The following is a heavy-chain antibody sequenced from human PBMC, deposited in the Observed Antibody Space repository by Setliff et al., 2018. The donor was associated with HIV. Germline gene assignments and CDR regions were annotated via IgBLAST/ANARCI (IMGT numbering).Heavy chain of an antibody. CDR3: ARGGYSYGFGRHRAYFQY. J-gene: IGHJ1*01. V-gene: IGHV4-4*07. D-gene: IGHD5-18*01. Sequence: ETLSLTCNVSGGSISSYYWSWVRQPAGKGLEWIGRIHTSGNTNYNPSLKSRVTMPVDTSKNQFSLKLSSVTAADTAVFYCARGGYSYGFGRHRAYFQYWGQGTQVTVSS. CDR2: IHTSGNT. CDR1: GGSISSYY.